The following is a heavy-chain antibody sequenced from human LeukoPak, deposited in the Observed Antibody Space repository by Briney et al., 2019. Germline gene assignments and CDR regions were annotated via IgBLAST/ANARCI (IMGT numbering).Heavy chain of an antibody. CDR2: ITSSRTT. V-gene: IGHV3-23*01. Sequence: PGGSLRLSCVASGFTFRNYAISWVRQAPGKGLEWVSTITSSRTTYYAASVTGRFTISRDNSQGTVSMQINSLRVEDTAIYYCAKVYGDYYYYFDFWGQGTLVTISS. CDR1: GFTFRNYA. J-gene: IGHJ4*02. D-gene: IGHD4-17*01. CDR3: AKVYGDYYYYFDF.